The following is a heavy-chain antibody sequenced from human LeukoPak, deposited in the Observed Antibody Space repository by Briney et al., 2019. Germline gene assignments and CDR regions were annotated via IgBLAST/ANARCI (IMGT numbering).Heavy chain of an antibody. Sequence: GGSLRLSCAASGFTFSSYAMSWVRQAPGNGPEWVSAISGSGGSTYYADSVKGRFTISRDNSKNTLYLQMNSLRAEDTAVYYCANAHSSLIDGFQVEAFDIWGQGTMVTVSS. CDR3: ANAHSSLIDGFQVEAFDI. CDR2: ISGSGGST. V-gene: IGHV3-23*01. J-gene: IGHJ3*02. CDR1: GFTFSSYA. D-gene: IGHD2-21*01.